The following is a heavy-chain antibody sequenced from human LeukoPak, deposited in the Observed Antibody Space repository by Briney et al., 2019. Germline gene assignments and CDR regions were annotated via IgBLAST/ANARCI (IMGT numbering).Heavy chain of an antibody. V-gene: IGHV1-2*02. J-gene: IGHJ3*02. CDR2: INPNSGGT. CDR3: ARDLSAYYYDSSGHDAFDI. D-gene: IGHD3-22*01. Sequence: GASVKVSCKASGYTFTSYGISWVRQAPGQGLEWMGWINPNSGGTNYAQKFQGRVTMTRDTSTSTAYMELSRLRSDDTAVYYCARDLSAYYYDSSGHDAFDIWGQGTMVTVSS. CDR1: GYTFTSYG.